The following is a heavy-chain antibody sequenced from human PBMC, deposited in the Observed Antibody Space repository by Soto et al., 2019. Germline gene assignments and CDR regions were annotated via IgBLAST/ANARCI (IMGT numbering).Heavy chain of an antibody. CDR3: ARGLKSYYAMDV. CDR1: GFTFNSYW. CDR2: LNSDGSSK. J-gene: IGHJ6*02. Sequence: EVQLVESGGGLVQPGGSLRLSCAASGFTFNSYWMHWVRQAPGKGLVWVSRLNSDGSSKYYGDSMKGRFTISRDNAENTEYLQMNSLRDEDTAVYFCARGLKSYYAMDVWGQGTTVTVSS. D-gene: IGHD3-16*01. V-gene: IGHV3-74*01.